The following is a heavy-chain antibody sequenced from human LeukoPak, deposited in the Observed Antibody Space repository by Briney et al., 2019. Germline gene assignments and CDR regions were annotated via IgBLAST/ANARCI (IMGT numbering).Heavy chain of an antibody. CDR2: NGNA. Sequence: SETLSLTCIVSGGSVSSDIYHWSWIRQAPGKGLEWIGHNGNANYNPSLQSRVTISIDTSKNHFTLSLNSVTAADTAVYYCAPRGIHCGGDCYAGPFDYWGQGTLVTVSS. D-gene: IGHD2-21*02. CDR3: APRGIHCGGDCYAGPFDY. V-gene: IGHV4-61*03. CDR1: GGSVSSDIYH. J-gene: IGHJ4*02.